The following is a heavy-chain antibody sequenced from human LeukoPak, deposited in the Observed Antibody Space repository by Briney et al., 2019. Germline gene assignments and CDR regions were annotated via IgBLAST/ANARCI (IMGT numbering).Heavy chain of an antibody. J-gene: IGHJ1*01. CDR1: GYTFTTFG. CDR2: INPSDGRR. D-gene: IGHD3-3*01. V-gene: IGHV1-18*04. Sequence: ASVKVSCKASGYTFTTFGISWVRQAPGQGLEWMGWINPSDGRRHYAQKFQDRVILTTDTATTTAYMEMWSLRSDDTAVYYCARDLAFEGMLEWLLEYWGQGTLISVSS. CDR3: ARDLAFEGMLEWLLEY.